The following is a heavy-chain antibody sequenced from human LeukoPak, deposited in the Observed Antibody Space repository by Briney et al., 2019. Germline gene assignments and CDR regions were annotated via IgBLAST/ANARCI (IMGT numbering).Heavy chain of an antibody. D-gene: IGHD3-10*01. CDR3: ASSGGTELLWFGELLANWFDP. Sequence: GGSLRLSCAASGFTFSSYSMNWVRQAPGKGLEWVSSISSSSSYIYYADSVKGRFTISRDNARNSLYLQMNSLRAEDTAVYYCASSGGTELLWFGELLANWFDPWGQGTLVTVSS. CDR2: ISSSSSYI. J-gene: IGHJ5*02. CDR1: GFTFSSYS. V-gene: IGHV3-21*01.